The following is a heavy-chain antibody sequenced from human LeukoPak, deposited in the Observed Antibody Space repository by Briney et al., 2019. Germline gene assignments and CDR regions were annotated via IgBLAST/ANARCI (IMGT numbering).Heavy chain of an antibody. V-gene: IGHV3-23*01. Sequence: GGSLRLSCAASAFTYSSYGMSWVRQAPGRGLEWVSAISGGGDTTYHADSVRGRFTISRDNSRNTLYLQMNSLRAEDTAVYYCAKIARYYDSSGYPDLDPFDIWGQGTRVTVSS. D-gene: IGHD3-22*01. CDR2: ISGGGDTT. CDR3: AKIARYYDSSGYPDLDPFDI. J-gene: IGHJ3*02. CDR1: AFTYSSYG.